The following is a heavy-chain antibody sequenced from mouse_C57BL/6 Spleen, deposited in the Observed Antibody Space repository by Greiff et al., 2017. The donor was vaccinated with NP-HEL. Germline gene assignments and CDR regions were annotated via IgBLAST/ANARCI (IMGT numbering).Heavy chain of an antibody. CDR1: GFTFSSYA. D-gene: IGHD3-2*02. J-gene: IGHJ3*01. CDR2: ISDGGSYT. CDR3: AREQLRLRWFAY. V-gene: IGHV5-4*01. Sequence: DVKLVESGGGLVKPGGSLKLYCAASGFTFSSYAMSWVRQTPEKRLEWVATISDGGSYTYYPDNVKGRFTISRDNAKNNLYLQMSHLKSEDTAMYYCAREQLRLRWFAYWGQGTLVTVSA.